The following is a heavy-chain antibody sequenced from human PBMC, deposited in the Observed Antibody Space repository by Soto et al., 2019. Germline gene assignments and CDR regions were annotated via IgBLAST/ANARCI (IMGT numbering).Heavy chain of an antibody. D-gene: IGHD2-21*01. CDR1: GDSFRSYY. CDR3: VRDRGPTASAYFFDT. J-gene: IGHJ4*02. CDR2: IYHSGTT. V-gene: IGHV4-59*01. Sequence: KASETLSLTCTVSGDSFRSYYWSWVRQLPGKGLEWIGYIYHSGTTNYSPSLMSRVTISVDSSKSQFSLNLTSLTAADTAVYFCVRDRGPTASAYFFDTWSQGTLVTVSS.